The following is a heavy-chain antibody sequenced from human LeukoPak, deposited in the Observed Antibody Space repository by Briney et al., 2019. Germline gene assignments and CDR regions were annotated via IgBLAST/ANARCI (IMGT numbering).Heavy chain of an antibody. V-gene: IGHV3-11*01. D-gene: IGHD1-26*01. J-gene: IGHJ4*02. Sequence: GASLRLSCAASGFTFSSYAMSWIRQAPGKGLEWVSYISSSGSTIYYADSVKGRFTISRDNAKNSLYLQMNSLRAEDTAVYYCAREPSIVGATTGYFDYWGQGTLVTVSS. CDR2: ISSSGSTI. CDR3: AREPSIVGATTGYFDY. CDR1: GFTFSSYA.